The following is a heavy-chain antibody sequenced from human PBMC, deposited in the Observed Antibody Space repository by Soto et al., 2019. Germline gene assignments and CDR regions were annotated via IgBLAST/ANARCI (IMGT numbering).Heavy chain of an antibody. CDR1: GGSISSDAHY. CDR2: IFSSGTT. J-gene: IGHJ4*02. Sequence: QVQLQESGPGLVKPSQTLSLTCTVSGGSISSDAHYWSWFRQPPGKGLEWIGYIFSSGTTYYNPSLKSQVSISVDTSKNQFSLKLSSVTAADTAVYYCAGGPTVTTDYWGQGALVTVSS. CDR3: AGGPTVTTDY. V-gene: IGHV4-30-4*01. D-gene: IGHD4-17*01.